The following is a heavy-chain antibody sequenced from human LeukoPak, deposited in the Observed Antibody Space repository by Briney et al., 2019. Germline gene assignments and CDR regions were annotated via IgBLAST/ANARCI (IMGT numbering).Heavy chain of an antibody. J-gene: IGHJ4*02. D-gene: IGHD1-26*01. V-gene: IGHV3-53*01. CDR1: GFTVSSYF. Sequence: GGSLRLSCAASGFTVSSYFMSWVRQAPGKGLEWVSVIYSGGSTFYADSVKGRFTISRDNSKNTLYLQMNSLRAEDTAVYYCARGEDVVGALFDSWGQGTLVTVSS. CDR3: ARGEDVVGALFDS. CDR2: IYSGGST.